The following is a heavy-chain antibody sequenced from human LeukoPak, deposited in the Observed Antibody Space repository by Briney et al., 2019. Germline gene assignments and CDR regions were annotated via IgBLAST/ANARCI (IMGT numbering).Heavy chain of an antibody. CDR2: ISISSSSV. V-gene: IGHV3-48*04. CDR3: TRDLMDYDVSTGLHHYYMDV. D-gene: IGHD3-9*01. CDR1: GFTFSSHA. J-gene: IGHJ6*02. Sequence: PGGSLRLSCAASGFTFSSHAMNWVRQAPGKGLEWVSYISISSSSVYYADSVKGRFTISRDNAKNTLYLQMNTLRVEDTAVYYCTRDLMDYDVSTGLHHYYMDVWGQGTTVTVSS.